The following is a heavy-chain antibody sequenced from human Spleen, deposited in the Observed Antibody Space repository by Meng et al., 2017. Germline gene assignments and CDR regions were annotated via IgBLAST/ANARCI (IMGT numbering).Heavy chain of an antibody. CDR2: ISGDST. CDR3: ARVIAAAPTYYFDY. CDR1: RFTFSDYY. V-gene: IGHV3-38*03. Sequence: ESLKISCAASRFTFSDYYMNWIRQAPGKGLEWVSFISGDSTYYADSGKGRFTISRHNSKNTLYLQMNSLRAEDTAVYYCARVIAAAPTYYFDYWGQGTLVTVSS. J-gene: IGHJ4*02. D-gene: IGHD6-13*01.